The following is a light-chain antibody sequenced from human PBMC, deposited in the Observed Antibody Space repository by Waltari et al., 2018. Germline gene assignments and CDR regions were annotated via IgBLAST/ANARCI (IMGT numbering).Light chain of an antibody. Sequence: QSALTQPASVSGSPGQSITISCTGTSSDVGGYNYVSWYQQHPGKAPKLMIYEVSNRPPGISSRFSGSKSGNTASLTISGLQAEDEADYYCCSYTSRKTRLFGGGTKVTVL. CDR1: SSDVGGYNY. V-gene: IGLV2-14*01. CDR3: CSYTSRKTRL. CDR2: EVS. J-gene: IGLJ2*01.